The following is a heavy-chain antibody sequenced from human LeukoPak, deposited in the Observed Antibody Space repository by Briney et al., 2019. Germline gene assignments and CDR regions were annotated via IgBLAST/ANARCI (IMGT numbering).Heavy chain of an antibody. CDR1: GFTFSSDW. V-gene: IGHV3-7*01. D-gene: IGHD2-15*01. Sequence: GGSLRLSCAASGFTFSSDWMSWVRQAPGRGLEWVANIKQDGSEKYYVDSVKGRFTISRDNAKNSLYLQMNSLRAEDTAVYYCARDTADCSGGSCYSPLGFYYYMDVWGKGTTVTVSS. CDR2: IKQDGSEK. J-gene: IGHJ6*03. CDR3: ARDTADCSGGSCYSPLGFYYYMDV.